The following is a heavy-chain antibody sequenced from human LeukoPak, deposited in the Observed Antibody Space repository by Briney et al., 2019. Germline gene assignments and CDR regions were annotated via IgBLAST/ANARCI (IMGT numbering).Heavy chain of an antibody. CDR2: INPSGGST. J-gene: IGHJ4*02. Sequence: GASVKVSCKASGYTFTSYYMHWVRQAPGQGLEWMGIINPSGGSTSYAQKFQGRVTMTRDMSTSTAYMELSSLRSEDTAVYYCASSDFDWLSPDYWGQGTLVTVSS. CDR1: GYTFTSYY. CDR3: ASSDFDWLSPDY. D-gene: IGHD3-9*01. V-gene: IGHV1-46*01.